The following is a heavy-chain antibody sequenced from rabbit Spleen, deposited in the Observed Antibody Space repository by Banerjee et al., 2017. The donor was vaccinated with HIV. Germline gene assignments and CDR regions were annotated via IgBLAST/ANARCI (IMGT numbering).Heavy chain of an antibody. D-gene: IGHD8-1*01. J-gene: IGHJ4*01. CDR3: ARDGAGGSYFAL. Sequence: QLEESAGGLVQPGGSLRLSCKASGFTLSSYYMNWVRQAPGKGLEWIGYIDPLFGVTHYANWVNGRFSISRENAQNTVFLKMTSLTAADTATYFCARDGAGGSYFALWGPGPWSPS. CDR1: GFTLSSYY. CDR2: IDPLFGVT. V-gene: IGHV1S7*01.